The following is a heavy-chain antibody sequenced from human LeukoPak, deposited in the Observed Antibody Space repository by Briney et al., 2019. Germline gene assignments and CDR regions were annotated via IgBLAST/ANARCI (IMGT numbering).Heavy chain of an antibody. CDR3: ARDLAAAGTGWFDP. CDR1: GGSISSYY. D-gene: IGHD6-13*01. Sequence: PSETLSLTCTVSGGSISSYYWSWIRQPPGKGLEWIGEIYHSGSTNYNPSLKSRVTISVDKSKNQFSLKLSSVTAADTAVYYCARDLAAAGTGWFDPWGQGTLVTVSS. V-gene: IGHV4-59*12. J-gene: IGHJ5*02. CDR2: IYHSGST.